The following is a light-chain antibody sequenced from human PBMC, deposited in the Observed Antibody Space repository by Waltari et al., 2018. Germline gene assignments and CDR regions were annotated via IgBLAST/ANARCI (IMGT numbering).Light chain of an antibody. CDR3: QSYDSSLGGSV. V-gene: IGLV1-40*01. J-gene: IGLJ2*01. Sequence: QSVLTQPPSVSGAPGQRVTLPCTGTNSNIGAGYAVNWYQQLPGEAPKLLIYGNTNRPSGVPDRVSGSKSGTSASLAITGLQAEDEADYYCQSYDSSLGGSVFGGGTKLTVL. CDR1: NSNIGAGYA. CDR2: GNT.